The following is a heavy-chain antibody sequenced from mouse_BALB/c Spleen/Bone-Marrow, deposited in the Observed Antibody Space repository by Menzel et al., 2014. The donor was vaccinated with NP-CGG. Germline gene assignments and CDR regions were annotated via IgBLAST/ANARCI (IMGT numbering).Heavy chain of an antibody. J-gene: IGHJ2*01. V-gene: IGHV1-69*02. CDR3: ARREYYGSSYLYFDY. CDR1: GYTFTSYW. D-gene: IGHD1-1*01. Sequence: VQLKESGAELVKPGASVKLSCKASGYTFTSYWMHWVKQRPGQGLEWIGEIDPSDSYTNYNQKFKGKATLTVDKSSSTAYMQLSSLTSEDSAVYYCARREYYGSSYLYFDYWGQGTTLTVSS. CDR2: IDPSDSYT.